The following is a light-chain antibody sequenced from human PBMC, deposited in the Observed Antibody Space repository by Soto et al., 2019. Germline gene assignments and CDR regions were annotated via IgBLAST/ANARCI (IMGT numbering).Light chain of an antibody. CDR3: QQYNSIPRT. CDR2: LAS. Sequence: DIQMTQSPSTLSASVGDRVTITCRASQSISNYLAWYQQKSGKAPKLLIYLASSLESGVPSRFSGSGSGTEFTLTISSLQPDDFATYYCQQYNSIPRTFGQGTKVEIK. V-gene: IGKV1-5*03. CDR1: QSISNY. J-gene: IGKJ1*01.